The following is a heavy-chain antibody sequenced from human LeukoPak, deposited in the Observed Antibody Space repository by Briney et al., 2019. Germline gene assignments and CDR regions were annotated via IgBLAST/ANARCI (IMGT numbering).Heavy chain of an antibody. J-gene: IGHJ4*02. CDR1: GFTFDDYG. CDR2: INWNGGST. D-gene: IGHD3-22*01. Sequence: GGALRHSCAASGFTFDDYGMSWVRQAPGKGLEWVSGINWNGGSTGYADSVKGRFTISRDNAKNSLYLQMNSLRAEDTALYYCARVEYYYDSSGYFDYWGQGTLVTVSS. V-gene: IGHV3-20*04. CDR3: ARVEYYYDSSGYFDY.